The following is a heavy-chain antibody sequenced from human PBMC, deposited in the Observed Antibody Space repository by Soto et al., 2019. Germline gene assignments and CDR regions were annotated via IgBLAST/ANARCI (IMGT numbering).Heavy chain of an antibody. CDR2: ISYDGSNK. CDR1: GFTFSSYA. CDR3: ARGQRILSGIAPADYSWNY. J-gene: IGHJ4*02. D-gene: IGHD6-13*01. V-gene: IGHV3-30-3*01. Sequence: QVQLVESGGGVVQPGRSLRLSCAASGFTFSSYAMHWVRQAPGKGLEWVAVISYDGSNKYYADSVKGRFTISRDNSKNTLYLQMNSLRAEDTAVYYCARGQRILSGIAPADYSWNYWGQGTLVTVSS.